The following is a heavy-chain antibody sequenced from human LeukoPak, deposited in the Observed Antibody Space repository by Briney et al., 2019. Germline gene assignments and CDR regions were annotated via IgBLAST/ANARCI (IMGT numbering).Heavy chain of an antibody. J-gene: IGHJ3*02. CDR3: ARDLHGSSGYYFGAFDI. CDR1: GFTFSSYA. CDR2: ISGSGGST. D-gene: IGHD3-22*01. V-gene: IGHV3-23*01. Sequence: GGSLRLSCAASGFTFSSYAMSWVRQAPGKGLEWVSAISGSGGSTYYADSVKGRFTISRDNSKNTLYLQMNSLRAEDTAVYYCARDLHGSSGYYFGAFDIWGQGTMVTVSS.